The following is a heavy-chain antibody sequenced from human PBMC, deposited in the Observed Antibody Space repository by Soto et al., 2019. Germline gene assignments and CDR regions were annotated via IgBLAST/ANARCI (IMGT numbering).Heavy chain of an antibody. D-gene: IGHD3-16*02. CDR2: IYYSGRT. V-gene: IGHV4-61*05. CDR1: GDSITVSGASITRFY. J-gene: IGHJ4*02. CDR3: ARDGGSDDYGWGTYRSRGYFED. Sequence: SETLSLTCNVSGDSITVSGASITRFYWGWILQSREKGQEWVGNIYYSGRTTYNLSLKNRFTISVATSRNHLSLALSAVTAADTAVYYCARDGGSDDYGWGTYRSRGYFEDWGQGILVTVSS.